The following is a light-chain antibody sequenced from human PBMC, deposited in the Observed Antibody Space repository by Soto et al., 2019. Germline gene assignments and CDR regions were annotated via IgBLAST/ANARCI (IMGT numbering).Light chain of an antibody. J-gene: IGLJ2*01. CDR3: AAWDDSLKEV. CDR1: SSNIGSNT. CDR2: SNN. V-gene: IGLV1-44*01. Sequence: QSVLTQPPSASGTPGQRVTISCSGSSSNIGSNTVNWYQQLPGTGPKLLIYSNNQRPSGVPDRFSGSKSGTSASLAISGLQSEDEADYYCAAWDDSLKEVFGGGTKVTVL.